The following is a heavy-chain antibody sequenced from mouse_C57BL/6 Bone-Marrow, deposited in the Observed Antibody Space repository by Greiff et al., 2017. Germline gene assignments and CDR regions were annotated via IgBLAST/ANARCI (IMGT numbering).Heavy chain of an antibody. CDR3: ARPLIYDGYYGLDWYFDV. J-gene: IGHJ1*03. CDR2: IYIGNGYT. CDR1: GYTFTSYG. D-gene: IGHD2-3*01. V-gene: IGHV1-58*01. Sequence: VHVKQSGAELVRPGSSVKMSCKTSGYTFTSYGINWVKQRPGQGLEWIGYIYIGNGYTEYNEKFKGKATLTSDTSSSTAYMQLSSLTSEDSAIYFCARPLIYDGYYGLDWYFDVWGTGTTVTVSS.